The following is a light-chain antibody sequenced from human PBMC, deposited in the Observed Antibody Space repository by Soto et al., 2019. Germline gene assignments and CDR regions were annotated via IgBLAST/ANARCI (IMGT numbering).Light chain of an antibody. V-gene: IGKV1-9*01. CDR3: QQLNSYPRT. J-gene: IGKJ1*01. Sequence: DIQLTQSPSFLSASVGDRVTITCRASQGISSYLAWYQKKPGKAPKLLIYAASTLQSGVPSRFSGSGSGTEFTLTISSLQPEDFATYYCQQLNSYPRTFGQGTKVELK. CDR2: AAS. CDR1: QGISSY.